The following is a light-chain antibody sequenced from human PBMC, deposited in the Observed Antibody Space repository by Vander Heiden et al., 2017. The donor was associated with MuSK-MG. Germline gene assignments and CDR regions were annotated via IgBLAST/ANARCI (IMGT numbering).Light chain of an antibody. CDR3: QQVDSYPNT. J-gene: IGKJ4*01. CDR2: DAS. CDR1: QGINTA. Sequence: AIQVTQSPSSLSAFVGDSVTITCRATQGINTAVAWYQQKPGKAPQLLIYDASSLESGVPPRFSGSGSGTDFTLSISSLQPEDSATYYCQQVDSYPNTFVGGTKVXI. V-gene: IGKV1-13*02.